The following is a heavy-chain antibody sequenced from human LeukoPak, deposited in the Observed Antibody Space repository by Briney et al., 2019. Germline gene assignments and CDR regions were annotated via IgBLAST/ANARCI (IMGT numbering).Heavy chain of an antibody. J-gene: IGHJ5*02. D-gene: IGHD3-22*01. CDR3: ARRTGSYYYDSSGSPPRFDP. CDR2: INTNTGNP. Sequence: ASVKVSCKASGYTFTSYAMNWVRQAPGQGLEWMGWINTNTGNPTYAQGFTGRFVFSLDTSVSTAYLQISSLKAEDTAVYYCARRTGSYYYDSSGSPPRFDPWGQGTLVTVSS. V-gene: IGHV7-4-1*02. CDR1: GYTFTSYA.